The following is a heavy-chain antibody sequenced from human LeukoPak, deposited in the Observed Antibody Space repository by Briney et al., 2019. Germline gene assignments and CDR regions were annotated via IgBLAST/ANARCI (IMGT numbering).Heavy chain of an antibody. Sequence: SETLSLTCTVSGGSISSSNWWSWVRQPPGKGLEWIGEIYHSGSTNYNPSLKSRVTISVDKSKNQFSLKLSSVTAADTAVYYCARGIAVAGTRWFDPWGLGTLVTVSS. V-gene: IGHV4-4*02. CDR2: IYHSGST. CDR1: GGSISSSNW. CDR3: ARGIAVAGTRWFDP. J-gene: IGHJ5*02. D-gene: IGHD6-19*01.